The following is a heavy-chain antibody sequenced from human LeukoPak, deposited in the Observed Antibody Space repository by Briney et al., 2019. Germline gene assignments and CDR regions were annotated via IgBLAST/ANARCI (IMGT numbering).Heavy chain of an antibody. J-gene: IGHJ4*02. CDR2: INPNSGGT. CDR1: GYTFTGYY. CDR3: ARVGGVVPAAQTDY. Sequence: ASVKVSCKASGYTFTGYYMHWARQAPGQGLEWMGRINPNSGGTNYAQKFQGRVTMTSNTSISTAYMELSRLRSDDTAVYYCARVGGVVPAAQTDYWGQGTLVTVSS. V-gene: IGHV1-2*06. D-gene: IGHD2-2*01.